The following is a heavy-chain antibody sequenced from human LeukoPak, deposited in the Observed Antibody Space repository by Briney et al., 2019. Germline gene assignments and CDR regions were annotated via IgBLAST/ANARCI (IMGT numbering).Heavy chain of an antibody. J-gene: IGHJ4*02. CDR1: GFSFGTYG. CDR2: IWFDGSNK. V-gene: IGHV3-33*03. CDR3: ARASGCYDY. Sequence: GSSLRLSCAASGFSFGTYGMHWVRQAPGKGLEWVAVIWFDGSNKYYADSVKGRFTISRDNSKNTLYLQMNSLRADDTAVYYCARASGCYDYWGRGTLVTVSS. D-gene: IGHD6-19*01.